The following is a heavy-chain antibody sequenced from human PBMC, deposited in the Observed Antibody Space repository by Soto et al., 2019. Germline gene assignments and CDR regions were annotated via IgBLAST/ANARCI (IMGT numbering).Heavy chain of an antibody. J-gene: IGHJ4*02. CDR2: INPSGST. CDR1: GYTFTSNY. V-gene: IGHV1-46*01. D-gene: IGHD2-15*01. CDR3: ARVYCRCGSCYGTEY. Sequence: QVQLVQSGAEVKKPGASVKVSCKASGYTFTSNYMHWVRQAPGQGLEWMGIINPSGSTSYAQKFLGRVSIDMETSTSTVYMGLSRLRSEDTAVYYCARVYCRCGSCYGTEYWGQGTLVTVSS.